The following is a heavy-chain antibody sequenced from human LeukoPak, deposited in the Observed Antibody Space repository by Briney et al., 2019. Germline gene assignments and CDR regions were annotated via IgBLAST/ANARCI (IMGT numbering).Heavy chain of an antibody. Sequence: SETLSLTCSVYGGSITDTTYFWGWIRQPPGKGLEWIGSIYYRGNTYYSPPLKSRVTLFVDTSKNQFSLKLTSVTAADTAIYYCARRKVAAEIDYWGQGTLVTVSS. CDR1: GGSITDTTYF. D-gene: IGHD6-13*01. CDR2: IYYRGNT. V-gene: IGHV4-39*01. J-gene: IGHJ4*02. CDR3: ARRKVAAEIDY.